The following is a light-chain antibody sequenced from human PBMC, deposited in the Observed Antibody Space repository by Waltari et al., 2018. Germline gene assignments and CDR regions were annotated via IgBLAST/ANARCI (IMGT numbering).Light chain of an antibody. CDR2: DAS. CDR1: QSVSRA. V-gene: IGKV3-20*01. Sequence: EIVLTQSPGTLSLSPGERATLSCRASQSVSRALAWYQQKPGQAPRLIIYDASRRATGIPERFSGSVSGTDFSLTITGLEPEDFAVYYCQHYVRLPATFGQGTKVEIK. CDR3: QHYVRLPAT. J-gene: IGKJ1*01.